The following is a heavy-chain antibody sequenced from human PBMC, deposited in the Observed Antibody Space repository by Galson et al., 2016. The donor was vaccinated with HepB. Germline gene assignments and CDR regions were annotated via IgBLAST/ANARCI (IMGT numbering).Heavy chain of an antibody. V-gene: IGHV3-72*01. CDR3: AKSGVNTLGAFDV. CDR1: GFDFSNYV. D-gene: IGHD4/OR15-4a*01. Sequence: SLRLSCAASGFDFSNYVMAWVRQAPGKGLEWLGRTSDKARSYTTEYAASVKGRFTISRDNSKKSMYLQMNSLKTEDTAVYYCAKSGVNTLGAFDVWGQGTMLTVSS. CDR2: TSDKARSYTT. J-gene: IGHJ3*01.